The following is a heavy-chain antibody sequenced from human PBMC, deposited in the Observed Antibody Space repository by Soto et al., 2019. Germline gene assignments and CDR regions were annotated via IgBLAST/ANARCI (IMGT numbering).Heavy chain of an antibody. J-gene: IGHJ4*02. D-gene: IGHD1-1*01. CDR1: GFTFAVHA. Sequence: PGGSLRLSCAASGFTFAVHAMSWVRQAPGKGLEWVSSISGLGGTTHYADSVTGRFNISRDNSNSMMYLQVNRLRVEDTAIYYCVQDRLARKWKLQFDSGGQVTPVTTSS. CDR2: ISGLGGTT. CDR3: VQDRLARKWKLQFDS. V-gene: IGHV3-23*01.